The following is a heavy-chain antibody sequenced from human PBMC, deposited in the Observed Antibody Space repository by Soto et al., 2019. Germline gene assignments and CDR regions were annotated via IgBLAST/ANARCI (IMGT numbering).Heavy chain of an antibody. CDR3: ARGARYGGNSLDY. CDR2: ISYDGSNK. Sequence: PGGSLRLSCAASGFTFSSYAMHWVRQAPGKGLEWVAVISYDGSNKYYADSVKGRFTISRDKSKNTLYLQMNSLRAEDTAVYYCARGARYGGNSLDYWGQGTMVTVSS. CDR1: GFTFSSYA. D-gene: IGHD4-17*01. J-gene: IGHJ4*02. V-gene: IGHV3-30-3*01.